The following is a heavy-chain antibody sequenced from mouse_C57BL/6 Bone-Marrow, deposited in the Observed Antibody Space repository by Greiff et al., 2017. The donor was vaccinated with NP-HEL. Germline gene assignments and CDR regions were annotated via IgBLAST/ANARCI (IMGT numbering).Heavy chain of an antibody. CDR3: TRVLYGWDFDY. CDR2: ISSGGDYI. Sequence: EVKLVESGEGLVKPGGSLKLSCAASGFTFSSYAMSWVRQTPEKRLEWVAYISSGGDYIYYADTVKGRFTISRDNARNTLYLQMSSLKSEDTAMYYCTRVLYGWDFDYWGQGTTLTVSS. CDR1: GFTFSSYA. J-gene: IGHJ2*01. V-gene: IGHV5-9-1*02. D-gene: IGHD1-1*01.